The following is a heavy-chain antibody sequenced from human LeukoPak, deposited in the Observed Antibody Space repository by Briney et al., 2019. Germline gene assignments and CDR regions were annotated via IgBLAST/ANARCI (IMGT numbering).Heavy chain of an antibody. J-gene: IGHJ5*02. D-gene: IGHD3-10*01. CDR2: INHSGST. Sequence: SETLPLTCAVYGGSFSGYYWSWIRQPPGKGLEWLGEINHSGSTNYDPSLKSRVTISVDTSKNQFSLKLSSVTAADTAVYYCARARGAGYYGSGSYARFDPWGQGTLVTVSP. CDR3: ARARGAGYYGSGSYARFDP. V-gene: IGHV4-34*01. CDR1: GGSFSGYY.